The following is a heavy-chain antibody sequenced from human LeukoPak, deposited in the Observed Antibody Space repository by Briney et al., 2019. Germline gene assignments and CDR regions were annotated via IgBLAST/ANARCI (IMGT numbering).Heavy chain of an antibody. J-gene: IGHJ4*02. V-gene: IGHV5-51*01. CDR3: AVGTFGSGSFYGPPLDF. CDR2: IYPGDSDT. CDR1: GYSFTDYW. Sequence: GESLKISCKGSGYSFTDYWIGWVCPMPGKGLEWVGIIYPGDSDTRYSPSFQGQVTISADKSISTAYLQWDSLKASDTAMYYCAVGTFGSGSFYGPPLDFWGQGTLVTVSP. D-gene: IGHD3-10*01.